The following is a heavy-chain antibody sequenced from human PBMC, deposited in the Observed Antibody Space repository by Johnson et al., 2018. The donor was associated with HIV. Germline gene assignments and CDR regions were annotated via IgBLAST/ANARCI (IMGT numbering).Heavy chain of an antibody. CDR1: GFTVSSNY. D-gene: IGHD3-22*01. CDR2: IYSGGST. CDR3: ARKIVVGPGGVGTLDI. J-gene: IGHJ3*02. V-gene: IGHV3-53*01. Sequence: VQLVESGGGLIQPGGSLRLSCAASGFTVSSNYMTWVRQAPGKGLEWVSVIYSGGSTYYADSVKGRFTISSDNSKNTLYLQMNSLRAEDTAVYYCARKIVVGPGGVGTLDIWGQGTMVTVSS.